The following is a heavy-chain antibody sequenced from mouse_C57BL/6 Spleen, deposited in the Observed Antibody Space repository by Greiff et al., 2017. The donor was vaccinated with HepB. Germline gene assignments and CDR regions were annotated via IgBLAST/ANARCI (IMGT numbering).Heavy chain of an antibody. Sequence: EVQLVESGPGLVKPSQSLSLTCSVTGYSITSGYYWNWIRQFPGNNLEWMGYISYDGSNNYNPSLKNRISITRDTSKNQFFLKLNSVTTEDTATYYCAREDYDYDGRYFDYWGQGTTLTVSS. CDR3: AREDYDYDGRYFDY. J-gene: IGHJ2*01. CDR1: GYSITSGYY. CDR2: ISYDGSN. D-gene: IGHD2-4*01. V-gene: IGHV3-6*01.